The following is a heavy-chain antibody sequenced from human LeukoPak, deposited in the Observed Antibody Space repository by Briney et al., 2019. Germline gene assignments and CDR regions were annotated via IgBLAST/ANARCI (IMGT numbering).Heavy chain of an antibody. V-gene: IGHV4-34*01. Sequence: SETLSLTCAVYGGSFSGYYWSWIRQPPGKGLEWIGEINHSGSTNYNPSLKSRVTISVDTSKNQFSLKLSSVTAADTAVYYCARPPIGAAAGSDYWGQGTLVTVSS. CDR2: INHSGST. D-gene: IGHD6-13*01. J-gene: IGHJ4*02. CDR3: ARPPIGAAAGSDY. CDR1: GGSFSGYY.